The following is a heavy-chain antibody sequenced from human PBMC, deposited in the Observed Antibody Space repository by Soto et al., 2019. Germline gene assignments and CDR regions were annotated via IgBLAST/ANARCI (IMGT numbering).Heavy chain of an antibody. CDR3: ARAGTLTGPIFFGDP. D-gene: IGHD3-9*01. Sequence: ASVKVSCKASGYTFTSYGISWVRQAPGQGLEWMGWISAYNGNTSYAQKLQGRVTMTTDTSTSTAYMELRSLRSDDTAVYYCARAGTLTGPIFFGDPWGQGTLVTVSS. CDR1: GYTFTSYG. CDR2: ISAYNGNT. J-gene: IGHJ5*02. V-gene: IGHV1-18*04.